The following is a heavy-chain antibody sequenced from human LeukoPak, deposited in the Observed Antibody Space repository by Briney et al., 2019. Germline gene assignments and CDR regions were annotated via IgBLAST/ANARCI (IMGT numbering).Heavy chain of an antibody. Sequence: SETLSLTCTVSGVSVSGDYWSWIRQPPGKGLEWIGYIYFTGNTDHNPSLKSRVTLSMDTSKNQFSLKLTSVTAADTAVYYCARHPFSSPFDFWGQGTLVTVSS. D-gene: IGHD2/OR15-2a*01. CDR3: ARHPFSSPFDF. CDR2: IYFTGNT. V-gene: IGHV4-59*08. J-gene: IGHJ4*02. CDR1: GVSVSGDY.